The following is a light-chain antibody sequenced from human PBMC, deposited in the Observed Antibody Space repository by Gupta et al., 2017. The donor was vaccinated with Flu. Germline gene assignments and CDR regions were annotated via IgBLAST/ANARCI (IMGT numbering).Light chain of an antibody. CDR1: SSDVGGYNC. CDR2: DVS. Sequence: SSTISVTGTSSDVGGYNCVSWYQQPPVKAPKLFIYDVSKRPSGVPDRFSGSKSGNTASLTISGLQAEDEADYYCCSFAGGFYVFGTGTEVTVL. J-gene: IGLJ1*01. V-gene: IGLV2-11*01. CDR3: CSFAGGFYV.